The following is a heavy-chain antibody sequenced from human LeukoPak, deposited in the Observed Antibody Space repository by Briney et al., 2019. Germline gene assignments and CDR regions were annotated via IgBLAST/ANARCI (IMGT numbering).Heavy chain of an antibody. D-gene: IGHD2-2*01. Sequence: ASVKVSCKASGYTFTGYYMHWVRQAPGQGLEWMGWINPNSGGTKYAQKLQGRVTMTRDTSISTAYMELSRLRSDDTAVYYCARGVPRYCRSPGRASPGICGVYWGQGTLVTVSS. CDR2: INPNSGGT. CDR1: GYTFTGYY. CDR3: ARGVPRYCRSPGRASPGICGVY. V-gene: IGHV1-2*02. J-gene: IGHJ4*02.